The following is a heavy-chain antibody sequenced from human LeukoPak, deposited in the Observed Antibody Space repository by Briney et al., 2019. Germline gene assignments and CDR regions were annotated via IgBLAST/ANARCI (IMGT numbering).Heavy chain of an antibody. CDR1: GYTFTSYY. CDR2: INPTGGST. Sequence: GASVKVSCNASGYTFTSYYMHWVRQAPGQGLEWMGIINPTGGSTSYAQKFQGRVTMTRDTSTSTVYMELSSLRSEDTAVYYCARDEIRAYYYDSSGDDAFDIWGQGTMVTVSS. J-gene: IGHJ3*02. V-gene: IGHV1-46*01. CDR3: ARDEIRAYYYDSSGDDAFDI. D-gene: IGHD3-22*01.